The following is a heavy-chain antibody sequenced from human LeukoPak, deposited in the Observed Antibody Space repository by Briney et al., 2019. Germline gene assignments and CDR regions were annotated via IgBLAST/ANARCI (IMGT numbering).Heavy chain of an antibody. CDR3: ARSVVVTAIPDY. Sequence: GGSLRLSCAASGFTFSSYAMSWVRQAPGKGLEWVSAISGSGGSTYYADSAKGRFTISRDNSKNTLYLQMNSLRAEDTAVYYCARSVVVTAIPDYWGQGTLVTVSS. V-gene: IGHV3-23*01. J-gene: IGHJ4*02. D-gene: IGHD2-21*02. CDR2: ISGSGGST. CDR1: GFTFSSYA.